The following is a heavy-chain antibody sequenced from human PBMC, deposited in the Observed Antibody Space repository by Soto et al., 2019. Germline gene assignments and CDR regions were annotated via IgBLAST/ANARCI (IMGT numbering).Heavy chain of an antibody. Sequence: QITLKESGPTLVKPTQTLTLTCTFSGFSLSTNGLGVGWIRQPPGKALEWLALIYWDGDKRYSPSLKSRLTITKDTSKNQVVLTMTNMDPVDTATYYCAHRRGAYYFDYWGQGTLVTVSS. D-gene: IGHD1-26*01. CDR1: GFSLSTNGLG. J-gene: IGHJ4*02. CDR2: IYWDGDK. CDR3: AHRRGAYYFDY. V-gene: IGHV2-5*02.